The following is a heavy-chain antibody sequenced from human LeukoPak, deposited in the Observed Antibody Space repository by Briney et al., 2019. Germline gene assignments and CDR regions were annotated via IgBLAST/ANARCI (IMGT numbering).Heavy chain of an antibody. Sequence: GGSLRLSCAASGFTFSSYWMSWVRQAPGKGLEWVANRKQDGGEKYYVDSVNCRITISSDNAKNSLYMQMHSLKAEHTAVSYCASETMGVVPAASDYWGQGTLVTVSS. CDR2: RKQDGGEK. CDR1: GFTFSSYW. J-gene: IGHJ4*02. D-gene: IGHD2-2*01. CDR3: ASETMGVVPAASDY. V-gene: IGHV3-7*01.